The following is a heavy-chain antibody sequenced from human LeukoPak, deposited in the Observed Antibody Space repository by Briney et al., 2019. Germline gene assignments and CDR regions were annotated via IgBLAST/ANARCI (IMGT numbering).Heavy chain of an antibody. CDR3: ARDWGTTVTTPAYYFDY. CDR2: FDPEDGET. J-gene: IGHJ4*02. D-gene: IGHD4-17*01. V-gene: IGHV1-24*01. Sequence: ASVKVSCKVSGYTLTELSMHWVRQAPGKGLEWMGGFDPEDGETIYAQKFQGRVTMTEDTSTDTAYMELSSLRSEDTAVYYCARDWGTTVTTPAYYFDYWGQGTLVTVSS. CDR1: GYTLTELS.